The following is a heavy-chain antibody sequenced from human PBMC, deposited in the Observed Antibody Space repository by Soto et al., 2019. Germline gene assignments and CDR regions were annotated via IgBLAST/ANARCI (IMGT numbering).Heavy chain of an antibody. V-gene: IGHV4-39*07. D-gene: IGHD3-9*01. CDR3: AREYFDWLLTGGGYYYMDV. CDR1: GGSISSSSYY. Sequence: PSETLSLTCTVSGGSISSSSYYWGWIRQPPGKGLEWIGEIYHSGSTNYNPSLKSRVTISVDTSKNQFSLKLSSVTAADTAVYYCAREYFDWLLTGGGYYYMDVWGKGTTVTVSS. CDR2: IYHSGST. J-gene: IGHJ6*03.